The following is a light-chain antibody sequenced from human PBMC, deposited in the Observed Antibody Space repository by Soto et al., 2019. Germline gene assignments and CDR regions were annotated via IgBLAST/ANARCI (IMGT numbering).Light chain of an antibody. V-gene: IGKV1-8*01. J-gene: IGKJ1*01. Sequence: AIRMTQSPSSLSASPGDRVTITCRASRGISSYLAWYQQKPGKAPKLLIYAASTLQSGVPSRFSGSGSGTDFTLTISCLQSEDFATYYCQQYYSYPWTFGQGTKVDIK. CDR3: QQYYSYPWT. CDR2: AAS. CDR1: RGISSY.